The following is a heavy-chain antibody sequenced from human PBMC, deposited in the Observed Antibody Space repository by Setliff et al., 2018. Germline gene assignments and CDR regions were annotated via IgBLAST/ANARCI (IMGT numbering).Heavy chain of an antibody. J-gene: IGHJ4*02. V-gene: IGHV3-21*01. CDR3: AREAVASTESLDY. CDR2: IISSSSYI. D-gene: IGHD6-19*01. CDR1: GFTFSSYS. Sequence: PGGSLRLSCAASGFTFSSYSMNWVRQAPGKGLEWVSSIISSSSYIYYADSVKGRFTIYRDNAKNSLYLQMNSLGAEDTAVYYCAREAVASTESLDYWGQGTLVTVSS.